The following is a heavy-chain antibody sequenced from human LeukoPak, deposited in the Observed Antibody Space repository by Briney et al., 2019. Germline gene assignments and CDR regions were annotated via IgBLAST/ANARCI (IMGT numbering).Heavy chain of an antibody. V-gene: IGHV3-23*01. D-gene: IGHD3-22*01. CDR2: ISGGGDNT. CDR3: AKTPDFTMEVVGTSFDS. J-gene: IGHJ4*02. Sequence: QPGGSLRLSCAASGFTFNSYAMSWVRQAPGKGLEWVSVISGGGDNTFYGESVRGRFTISRDNSNNMLYLQMNSLRADDTALYYCAKTPDFTMEVVGTSFDSWGQGTLVTVSS. CDR1: GFTFNSYA.